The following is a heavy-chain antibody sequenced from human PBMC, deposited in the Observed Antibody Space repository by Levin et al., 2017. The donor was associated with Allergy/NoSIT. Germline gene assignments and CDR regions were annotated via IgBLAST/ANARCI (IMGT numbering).Heavy chain of an antibody. V-gene: IGHV3-21*01. CDR3: ARGRPSHVGDYYFDY. D-gene: IGHD2-15*01. Sequence: AGESLKISCAASGFTFSSYSMNWVRQAPGKGLEWVSSISSSSSYIYYADSVKGRFTISRDNAKNSLYLQMNSLRAEDTAVYYCARGRPSHVGDYYFDYWGQGTLVTVSS. CDR2: ISSSSSYI. J-gene: IGHJ4*02. CDR1: GFTFSSYS.